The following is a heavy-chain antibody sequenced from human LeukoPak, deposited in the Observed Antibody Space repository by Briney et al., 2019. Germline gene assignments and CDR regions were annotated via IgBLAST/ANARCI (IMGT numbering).Heavy chain of an antibody. CDR3: ARDRIEQQRILGRSTNYYSYYYMDV. CDR2: INHSGST. D-gene: IGHD6-13*01. CDR1: GGSFSGYY. V-gene: IGHV4-34*01. J-gene: IGHJ6*03. Sequence: PSETLSLTCAVYGGSFSGYYWSWIRQPPGKGLEWIGEINHSGSTNYNPSLKSRVTISVDTSKNQFSLKLSSVTAEDTAVYYCARDRIEQQRILGRSTNYYSYYYMDVWGKGTTVTVSS.